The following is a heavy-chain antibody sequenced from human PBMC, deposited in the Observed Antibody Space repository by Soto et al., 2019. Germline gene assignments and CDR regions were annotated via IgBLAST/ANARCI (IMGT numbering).Heavy chain of an antibody. D-gene: IGHD3-22*01. Sequence: ASLKVSCKASGYTFTGYYMHWVRQAPGQGLEWMGFINPNSGGTNYAQKFQGWVTMTRDTSISTAYMELSRLRSDDTAVYYCARGALVVIPVSYGMDXWGQGTRVTVS. CDR2: INPNSGGT. V-gene: IGHV1-2*04. CDR1: GYTFTGYY. J-gene: IGHJ6*02. CDR3: ARGALVVIPVSYGMDX.